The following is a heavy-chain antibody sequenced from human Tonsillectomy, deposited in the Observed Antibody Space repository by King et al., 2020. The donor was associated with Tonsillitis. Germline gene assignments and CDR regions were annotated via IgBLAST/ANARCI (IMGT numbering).Heavy chain of an antibody. V-gene: IGHV2-26*01. D-gene: IGHD4-17*01. J-gene: IGHJ6*02. CDR3: ARVTTVTKSYYYYGMDV. CDR1: GFSLSNARMG. Sequence: VTLKESGPVLVKPTETLTLTCTVSGFSLSNARMGVSWIRQPPGKALEWLAHIFSNDEKSYSTSLNSRLTISKDTSKSPVVLTMTNMDPVDTATYYCARVTTVTKSYYYYGMDVWGQGTTVTVSS. CDR2: IFSNDEK.